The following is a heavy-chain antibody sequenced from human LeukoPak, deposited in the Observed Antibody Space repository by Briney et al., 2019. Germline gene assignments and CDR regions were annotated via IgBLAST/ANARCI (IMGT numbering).Heavy chain of an antibody. V-gene: IGHV3-23*01. CDR2: ASASGYT. D-gene: IGHD3-3*01. Sequence: PGGSLRLSCAASGFTFSNYAMNWVRQAPGKGLEWVSGASASGYTFYADSVKGRFTISRDNSKNTLYLQMNSLGAEDTAIYFCAKQSNDFWSGYTAPPGYGLDVWGQGAAVTVSS. CDR1: GFTFSNYA. J-gene: IGHJ6*02. CDR3: AKQSNDFWSGYTAPPGYGLDV.